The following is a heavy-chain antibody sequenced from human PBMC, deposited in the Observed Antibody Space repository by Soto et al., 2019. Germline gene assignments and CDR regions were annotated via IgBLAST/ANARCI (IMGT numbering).Heavy chain of an antibody. CDR2: IYHSGST. J-gene: IGHJ5*02. Sequence: SETLSLTCAVSGGSISSSNWWSWVRQPPGKGLGWIGEIYHSGSTNYNPSLKSRVTISVDKSKNQFSLKLSSVTAADTAVYYCARATLPRYCSSTSCQRRFNWFDPWGEGTMVTVSS. V-gene: IGHV4-4*02. D-gene: IGHD2-2*01. CDR3: ARATLPRYCSSTSCQRRFNWFDP. CDR1: GGSISSSNW.